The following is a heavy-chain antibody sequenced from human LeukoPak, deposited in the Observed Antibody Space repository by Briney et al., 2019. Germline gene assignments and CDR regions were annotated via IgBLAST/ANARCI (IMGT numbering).Heavy chain of an antibody. Sequence: SETLSLTCTVSGVSISSYYRSWVRQPPGKGLEWVGYIYYSGSTNYNPSLKRRVTISVDTSKTQFSLKLSSVTAADTAVYYCARGHAMVRGVIYYYYYMDVWGKGTTVTISS. CDR3: ARGHAMVRGVIYYYYYMDV. J-gene: IGHJ6*03. V-gene: IGHV4-59*12. D-gene: IGHD3-10*01. CDR1: GVSISSYY. CDR2: IYYSGST.